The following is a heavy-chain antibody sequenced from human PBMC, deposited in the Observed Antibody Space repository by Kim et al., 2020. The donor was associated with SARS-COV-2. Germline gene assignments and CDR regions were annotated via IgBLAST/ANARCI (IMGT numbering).Heavy chain of an antibody. V-gene: IGHV4-30-2*04. Sequence: TPSLKSRVTRSVDTSKNQFSLRLSSVTAVDTAVYYCARGVRGVIINYFDYWGQGTLVTVSS. J-gene: IGHJ4*02. CDR3: ARGVRGVIINYFDY. D-gene: IGHD3-10*01.